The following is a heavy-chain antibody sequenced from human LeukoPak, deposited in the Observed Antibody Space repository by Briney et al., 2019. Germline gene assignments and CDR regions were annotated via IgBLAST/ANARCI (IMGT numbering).Heavy chain of an antibody. CDR2: MNPNSGNT. CDR3: VRGPRTRNGVIVVANPDY. V-gene: IGHV1-8*03. CDR1: GYTFTSYD. D-gene: IGHD3-22*01. J-gene: IGHJ4*02. Sequence: ASVKVSCKASGYTFTSYDINWVRQATGQGLEWMGWMNPNSGNTGYAQKFQGRVTITRNTSISTAYMELSSLRSEDTAVYYCVRGPRTRNGVIVVANPDYWGQGTLVTVSS.